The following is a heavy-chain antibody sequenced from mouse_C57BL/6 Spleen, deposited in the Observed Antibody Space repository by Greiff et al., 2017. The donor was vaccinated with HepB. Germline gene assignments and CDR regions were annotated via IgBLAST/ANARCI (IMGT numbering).Heavy chain of an antibody. CDR1: GYAFSSYW. V-gene: IGHV1-80*01. Sequence: VQLQQSGAELVKPGASVKISCKASGYAFSSYWMNWVKQRPGKGLEWIGKIYPGDGDTNYNGKFKGKATLTADKSSSTAYMRLSSPTSEDSAVYFCERIDSAGSFDYWGQGTTLTVSS. D-gene: IGHD3-2*02. J-gene: IGHJ2*01. CDR2: IYPGDGDT. CDR3: ERIDSAGSFDY.